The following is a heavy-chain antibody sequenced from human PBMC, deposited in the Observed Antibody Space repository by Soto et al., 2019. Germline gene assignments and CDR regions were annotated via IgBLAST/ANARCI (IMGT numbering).Heavy chain of an antibody. J-gene: IGHJ4*02. CDR2: INPSGGST. V-gene: IGHV1-46*01. Sequence: ASVKVYCTASGYTFTSYYMHWVRQAPGQGLEWMGIINPSGGSTSYAQKFQGRVTMTRDTSTSTVYMELSSLRSEDTAVYYCARDPQKWELPGAFDYWGQGTLVTVSS. CDR1: GYTFTSYY. D-gene: IGHD1-26*01. CDR3: ARDPQKWELPGAFDY.